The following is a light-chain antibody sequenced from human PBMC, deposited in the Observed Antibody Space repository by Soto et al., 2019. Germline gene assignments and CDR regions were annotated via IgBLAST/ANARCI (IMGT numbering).Light chain of an antibody. CDR1: HIVSYDQ. CDR3: QHYGDLHQT. J-gene: IGKJ1*01. Sequence: EIFFTHSPDTLSLSPGERATRSCRASHIVSYDQLALYRQTPGQAPRLLIYGASSRAAGIPDRFSGSGSGKDFTLTISRLEHEDFVVYHCQHYGDLHQTFGQGTKVDIK. V-gene: IGKV3-20*01. CDR2: GAS.